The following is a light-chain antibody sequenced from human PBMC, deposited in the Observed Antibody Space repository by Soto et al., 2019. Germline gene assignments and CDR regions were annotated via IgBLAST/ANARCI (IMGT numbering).Light chain of an antibody. V-gene: IGKV1-27*01. J-gene: IGKJ2*01. CDR2: AAS. CDR3: QKYNSAPQYT. Sequence: DIQMTQSPSSLSASVGDRVTITCRASQCISKYLAWYQQKPGKVPKLLIYAASTLPSGVPSRFSGSGSGTYFTLTSRCLQPEDVATYYCQKYNSAPQYTFGQGTKLEIK. CDR1: QCISKY.